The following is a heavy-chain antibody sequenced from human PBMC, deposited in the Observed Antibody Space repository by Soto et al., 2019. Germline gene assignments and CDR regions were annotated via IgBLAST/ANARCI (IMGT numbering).Heavy chain of an antibody. CDR2: IYYSGST. Sequence: QVQLQESGRGLVKPSQTLSLTCTVSGGSISSGSYYWSWIRQHPGKGLEWIGYIYYSGSTYYNPSLQSRVTISVDTSKNQFYLKLSSVTAADTAVYYSARAGRSIFGLDWAPWGQGTLVTVSS. J-gene: IGHJ5*02. CDR1: GGSISSGSYY. CDR3: ARAGRSIFGLDWAP. D-gene: IGHD3-3*01. V-gene: IGHV4-31*03.